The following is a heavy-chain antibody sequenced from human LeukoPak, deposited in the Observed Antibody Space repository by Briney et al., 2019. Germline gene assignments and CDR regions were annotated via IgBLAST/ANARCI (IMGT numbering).Heavy chain of an antibody. CDR3: ARGDTAMFPDAFDI. Sequence: SETLSLTCAVYGGSFSGYYWSWIRQPPGKGLEWIGEINHSGSTNYNPTLKSRVTISVDTSKNQFSLKLSSVTAADTAVYYCARGDTAMFPDAFDIWGQGTMVTVSS. CDR2: INHSGST. D-gene: IGHD5-18*01. J-gene: IGHJ3*02. V-gene: IGHV4-34*01. CDR1: GGSFSGYY.